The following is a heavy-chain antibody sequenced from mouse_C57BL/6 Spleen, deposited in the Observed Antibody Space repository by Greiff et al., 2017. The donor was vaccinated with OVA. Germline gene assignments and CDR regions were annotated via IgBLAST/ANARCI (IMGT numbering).Heavy chain of an antibody. D-gene: IGHD1-1*01. CDR1: GFTFSSYG. J-gene: IGHJ2*01. CDR3: ARPHYYGSSYEYYFDY. Sequence: EVMLVESGGDLVKPGGSLKLSCAASGFTFSSYGMSWVRQTPDKRLEWVATISSGGSYTYYPDSVKGRFTISRDNAKNTLYLQMSSLKSEDTAMYYCARPHYYGSSYEYYFDYWGQGTTLTVSS. V-gene: IGHV5-6*01. CDR2: ISSGGSYT.